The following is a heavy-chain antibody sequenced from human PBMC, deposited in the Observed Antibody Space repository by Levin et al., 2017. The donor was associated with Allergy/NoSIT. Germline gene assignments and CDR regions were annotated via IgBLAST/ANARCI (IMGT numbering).Heavy chain of an antibody. CDR2: ITGSGAYT. CDR3: GKVEADVVVAATLIDC. CDR1: GFTFSSSA. Sequence: GGSLRLSCAASGFTFSSSAMGWVRQAPGKGLDWVSTITGSGAYTFYGDSVKGRFTISRDNSKNTLYLQMNSLRAEEAAVYYCGKVEADVVVAATLIDCWGQGTLVTVSS. D-gene: IGHD2-2*01. V-gene: IGHV3-23*01. J-gene: IGHJ4*02.